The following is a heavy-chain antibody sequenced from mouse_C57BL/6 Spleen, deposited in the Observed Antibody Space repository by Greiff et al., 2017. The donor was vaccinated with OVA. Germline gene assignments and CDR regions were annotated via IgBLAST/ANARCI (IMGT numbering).Heavy chain of an antibody. J-gene: IGHJ3*01. Sequence: QVQLQQPGAELVKPGASVKLSCKASGYTLTSYWMQWVKQRPGQGLEWIGEIDPSDSYTNYNQKFKGKATLTVDTSSSTAYMQLSSLTSEDSAVYYCARRNYSNPWFAYWGQGTLVTVSA. V-gene: IGHV1-50*01. CDR1: GYTLTSYW. CDR2: IDPSDSYT. D-gene: IGHD2-5*01. CDR3: ARRNYSNPWFAY.